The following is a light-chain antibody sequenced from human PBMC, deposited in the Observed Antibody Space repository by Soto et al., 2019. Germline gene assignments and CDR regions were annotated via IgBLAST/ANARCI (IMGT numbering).Light chain of an antibody. Sequence: EIVLTQSPGTLSLSQGERATLSCRASQTVSSNFLAWFQQKPGQAPRFVIYGASTRATGIPDRFSGSGSGTDFTLTISRLEPEDFAVYYCQQYGSSPLTFGRGTKVEIK. CDR1: QTVSSNF. V-gene: IGKV3-20*01. CDR3: QQYGSSPLT. CDR2: GAS. J-gene: IGKJ4*01.